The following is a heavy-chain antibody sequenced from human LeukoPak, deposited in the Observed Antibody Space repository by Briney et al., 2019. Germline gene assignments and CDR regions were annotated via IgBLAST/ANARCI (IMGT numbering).Heavy chain of an antibody. CDR1: GGSISSGGYY. D-gene: IGHD3-10*01. CDR2: IYYGGST. V-gene: IGHV4-31*03. J-gene: IGHJ3*02. Sequence: PSETLSLTCTVSGGSISSGGYYWSWIRQHPGKGLEWIGYIYYGGSTYYNPSLKSRVTISVDTSKNQFSLKLSSVTAADTAVYYCARSISGGDAFDIWGQGTMVTVSS. CDR3: ARSISGGDAFDI.